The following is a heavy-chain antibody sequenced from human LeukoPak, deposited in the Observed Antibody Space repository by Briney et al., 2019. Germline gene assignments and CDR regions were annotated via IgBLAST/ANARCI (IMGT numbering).Heavy chain of an antibody. CDR1: GFTFSSFA. D-gene: IGHD1-26*01. CDR2: ISSDGGRT. J-gene: IGHJ4*02. CDR3: VKDTSGNYFYFDY. V-gene: IGHV3-64D*09. Sequence: GSLRLSCSASGFTFSSFAMFWVRQAPGKGLEYVSGISSDGGRTNHADSVKARFTISRDNSKVTLYLQMTSLRPEDTAIYYCVKDTSGNYFYFDYWGQGTLVTVSS.